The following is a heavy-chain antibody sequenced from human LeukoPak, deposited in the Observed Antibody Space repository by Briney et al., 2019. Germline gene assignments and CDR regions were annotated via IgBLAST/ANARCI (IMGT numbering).Heavy chain of an antibody. CDR3: AFSLASSSPDY. CDR1: GGSINSNLDY. CDR2: LYYSGTT. D-gene: IGHD6-13*01. J-gene: IGHJ4*02. Sequence: SETLSLTYTVSGGSINSNLDYWGWLRQPPGKGLDWIGSLYYSGTTYYNPSLKSRVTISVDTSKNQFSLKLSSVTAADTAVYYCAFSLASSSPDYWGQGTLVTVSS. V-gene: IGHV4-39*01.